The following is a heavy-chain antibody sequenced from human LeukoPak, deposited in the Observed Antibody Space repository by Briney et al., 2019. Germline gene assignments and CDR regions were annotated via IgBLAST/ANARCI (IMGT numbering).Heavy chain of an antibody. CDR2: SYSSGSDT. Sequence: GASLNISWKGSGYSFTCYWIGWGRELPGNGLGWVGISYSSGSDTRDSPSFRGQVTISADKSISTAYLQWSSLKASGTATYYCARRGYCSSTSCPPDYWGQGTLVTVSS. CDR1: GYSFTCYW. D-gene: IGHD2-2*01. V-gene: IGHV5-51*01. CDR3: ARRGYCSSTSCPPDY. J-gene: IGHJ4*02.